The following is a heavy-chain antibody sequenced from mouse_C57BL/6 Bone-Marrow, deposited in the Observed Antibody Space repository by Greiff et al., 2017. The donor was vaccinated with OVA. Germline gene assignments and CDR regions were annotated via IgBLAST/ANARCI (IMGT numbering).Heavy chain of an antibody. J-gene: IGHJ1*03. CDR2: IHPNSGST. V-gene: IGHV1-64*01. CDR1: GYTFTSYW. Sequence: VKLQQSGAELVKPGASVKLSCKASGYTFTSYWMHWVKQRPGQGLEWIGMIHPNSGSTKYNEKFKSKATLTVDKSSSTAYMQLSSLTSEDSAVYYCARSRTPWYFDVWGTGTTVTVSS. CDR3: ARSRTPWYFDV.